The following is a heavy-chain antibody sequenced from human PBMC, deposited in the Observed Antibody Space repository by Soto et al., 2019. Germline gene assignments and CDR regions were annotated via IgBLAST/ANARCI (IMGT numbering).Heavy chain of an antibody. CDR1: GGSISSGGYY. CDR3: ARGTYYDILTGYFPYNWFGP. D-gene: IGHD3-9*01. CDR2: IYYSGST. J-gene: IGHJ5*02. Sequence: QVQLQESGPGLVKPSQTLSLTCTVSGGSISSGGYYWSWIRQHPGKGLEWIGYIYYSGSTYYNPSLKNRVTISVDTSKNQFSLKLSSVTAADTAVYYCARGTYYDILTGYFPYNWFGPWGQGTLVTVSS. V-gene: IGHV4-31*03.